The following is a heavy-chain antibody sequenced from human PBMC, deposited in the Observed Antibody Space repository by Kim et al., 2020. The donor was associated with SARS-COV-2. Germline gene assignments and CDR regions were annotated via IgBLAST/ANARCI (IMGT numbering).Heavy chain of an antibody. CDR3: ARGEAAADIYYYYYGMDV. V-gene: IGHV1-69*13. D-gene: IGHD6-13*01. CDR2: IIPIFGTA. J-gene: IGHJ6*02. CDR1: GGTFSSYA. Sequence: SVKVSCKASGGTFSSYAISWVRQAPGQGLEWMGGIIPIFGTANYAQKFQGRVTITADESTSTAYMELSSLRSEDTAVYYCARGEAAADIYYYYYGMDVWGQGTTVTVSS.